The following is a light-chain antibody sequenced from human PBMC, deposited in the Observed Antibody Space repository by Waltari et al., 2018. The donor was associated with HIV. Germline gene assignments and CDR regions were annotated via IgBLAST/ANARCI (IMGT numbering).Light chain of an antibody. CDR3: SSYAGSNNRWV. V-gene: IGLV2-8*01. Sequence: QSALTQPPSASGSPGQSVTISCTGTSRDVGGYNYVSWYQHHPGKAPKLLIYEVSKRPSGVPDRCSGSKSGSTASLTVAGLQAEDEADYDCSSYAGSNNRWVFGGGTKLTAL. CDR1: SRDVGGYNY. CDR2: EVS. J-gene: IGLJ3*02.